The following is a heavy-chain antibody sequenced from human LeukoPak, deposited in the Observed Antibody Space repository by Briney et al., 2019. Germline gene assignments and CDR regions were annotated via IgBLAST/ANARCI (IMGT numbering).Heavy chain of an antibody. CDR3: ARGDYVDPEFDY. CDR2: IYYSGST. CDR1: GGSISSSSYY. V-gene: IGHV4-39*01. Sequence: PSETLSLTCTVFGGSISSSSYYWGWIRQPPGKGLEWIGSIYYSGSTYYNPSLKSRVTISVDTSKNQFSLKLSSVTAADTAVYYCARGDYVDPEFDYWGQGTLVTVSS. D-gene: IGHD4-17*01. J-gene: IGHJ4*02.